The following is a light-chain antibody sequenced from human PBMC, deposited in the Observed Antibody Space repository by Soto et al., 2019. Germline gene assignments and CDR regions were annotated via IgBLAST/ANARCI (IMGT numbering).Light chain of an antibody. J-gene: IGKJ1*01. Sequence: EIVVTQSPATLSASPGERATLSCRASQSIDTDLVWYQQKPGQAPRLLIFGAATRTTGVPARFSGSGSGTEFTLTISSLQSEDSAVYYCQHYIKWPWTFGQGTKVEI. CDR2: GAA. CDR3: QHYIKWPWT. V-gene: IGKV3-15*01. CDR1: QSIDTD.